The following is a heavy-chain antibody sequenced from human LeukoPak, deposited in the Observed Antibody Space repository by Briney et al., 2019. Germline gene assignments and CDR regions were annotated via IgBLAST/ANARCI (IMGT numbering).Heavy chain of an antibody. CDR3: TRDPSNSGSYSRLDY. CDR1: GFTFGSYG. CDR2: LSTSSIYI. J-gene: IGHJ4*02. Sequence: GGSLRLSCAASGFTFGSYGMHWVRQTPGKGLEWVSSLSTSSIYIYYADSVKGRFTISRDNAKNSLYLQMNSLRAEDTALYYCTRDPSNSGSYSRLDYWGQGTLVTVSS. V-gene: IGHV3-21*01. D-gene: IGHD1-26*01.